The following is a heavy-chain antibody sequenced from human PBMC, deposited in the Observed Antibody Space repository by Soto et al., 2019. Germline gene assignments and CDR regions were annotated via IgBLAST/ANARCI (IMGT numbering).Heavy chain of an antibody. CDR3: ARRMSGDYGHWFDS. D-gene: IGHD4-17*01. CDR1: GDSISAYY. Sequence: QVQLQESGPGLVKPWETLSLTYTVSGDSISAYYWSWIRQTPGKGLEWIGSIQYSVSSYYNPSLKTRVTMSVDTSESRFSLHLNSVTAADTAIYYCARRMSGDYGHWFDSWGQGALVTVSS. CDR2: IQYSVSS. J-gene: IGHJ5*01. V-gene: IGHV4-59*08.